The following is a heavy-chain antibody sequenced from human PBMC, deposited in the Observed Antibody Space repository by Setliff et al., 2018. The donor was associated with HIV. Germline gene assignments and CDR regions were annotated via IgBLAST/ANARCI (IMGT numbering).Heavy chain of an antibody. CDR3: ARLLEGPDYSSDFRYFDWFPDV. CDR2: FHYGGPP. V-gene: IGHV4-38-2*01. D-gene: IGHD3-9*01. Sequence: PSETLSLTCAVSGYSISSGYYWGWIRQPPGKGLEWIGSFHYGGPPNYNPSLRGRVDISVDTSKNHFSLRLTSVTAADTAVYYCARLLEGPDYSSDFRYFDWFPDVWGQGTLVTVSS. CDR1: GYSISSGYY. J-gene: IGHJ4*02.